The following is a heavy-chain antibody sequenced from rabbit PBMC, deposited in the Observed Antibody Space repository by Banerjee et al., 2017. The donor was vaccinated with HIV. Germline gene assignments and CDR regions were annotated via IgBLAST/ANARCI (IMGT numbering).Heavy chain of an antibody. J-gene: IGHJ4*01. V-gene: IGHV1S45*01. CDR2: IYTGDGPT. D-gene: IGHD1-1*01. Sequence: QEQLEESGGGLVQPEGSLTLTCTASGLDLSSSYWICWVRQAPGKGPEWIACIYTGDGPTYYASWVNGRFTISKASWTTVTLQMTSLTAADTASYFCARDLTGVIGWNFNLWGQGTLVTVS. CDR1: GLDLSSSYW. CDR3: ARDLTGVIGWNFNL.